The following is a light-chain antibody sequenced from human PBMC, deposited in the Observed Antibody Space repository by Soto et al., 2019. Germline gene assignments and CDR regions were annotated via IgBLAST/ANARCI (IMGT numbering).Light chain of an antibody. V-gene: IGKV1-27*01. CDR1: LGITNR. CDR2: AAS. J-gene: IGKJ1*01. Sequence: DMRMTQSPSSLSASVGDRVTITCRASLGITNRLAWYQQKPGKVPQLLIYAASTLQPGIPSRFLGGGLGTDFTLTISSLQPEDVATYYSQIQASAPPGGTFSQGNKV. CDR3: QIQASAPPGGT.